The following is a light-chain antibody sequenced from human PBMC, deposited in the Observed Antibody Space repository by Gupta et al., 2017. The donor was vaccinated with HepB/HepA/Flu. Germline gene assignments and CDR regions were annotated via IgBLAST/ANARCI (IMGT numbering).Light chain of an antibody. Sequence: EIVITQSPATPSVSPGERATLSCRASQSVAINLAWYQQKPGQAPRLLIYGASTRAAGIPGRFSGSGSGTEFTLTISSLQSEDFAVYYCQQCNNWPLTFGGGTKVEIK. CDR3: QQCNNWPLT. J-gene: IGKJ4*01. CDR1: QSVAIN. CDR2: GAS. V-gene: IGKV3-15*01.